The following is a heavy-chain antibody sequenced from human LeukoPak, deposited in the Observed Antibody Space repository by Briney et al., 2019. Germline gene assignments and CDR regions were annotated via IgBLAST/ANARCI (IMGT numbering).Heavy chain of an antibody. V-gene: IGHV1-18*01. CDR2: ISAYNGNT. CDR3: ARVEWAYYYDSSLLRPTDY. CDR1: GYTFTSYG. Sequence: ASVKVSCTASGYTFTSYGISWVRQAPGQGLEWMGWISAYNGNTNYAQKLQGRVTMTTDTSTSTAYMELRSLRSDDTAVYYCARVEWAYYYDSSLLRPTDYWGQGTLVTVSS. J-gene: IGHJ4*02. D-gene: IGHD3-22*01.